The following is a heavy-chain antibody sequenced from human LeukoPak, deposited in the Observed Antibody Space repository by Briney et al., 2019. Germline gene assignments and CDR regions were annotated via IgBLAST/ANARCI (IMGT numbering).Heavy chain of an antibody. J-gene: IGHJ4*02. CDR1: GLTFTNYD. CDR3: AYRTGFDY. D-gene: IGHD3-16*02. Sequence: PGGSLRLSCVVSGLTFTNYDMSWVRQAPGKGLEWVSTISVSGDYTYYPDSVKGRFTISRDISKNTLYLQMNSLRAEDTAVYYCAYRTGFDYWGQGTLVTVSS. CDR2: ISVSGDYT. V-gene: IGHV3-23*01.